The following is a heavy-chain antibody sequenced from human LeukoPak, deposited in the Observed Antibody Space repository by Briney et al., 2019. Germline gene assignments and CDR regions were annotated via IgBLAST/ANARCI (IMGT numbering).Heavy chain of an antibody. J-gene: IGHJ3*02. Sequence: SETLSLTCAVYGGSFSGYYWSWIRQPPGKGLERIGEINHSGSTNYNPSLKSRVTISVDTSKNQFSLKLSSVTAADTAVYYCARAPPYYYDSSGQIGVGAFDIWGQGTMVTVSS. CDR2: INHSGST. CDR3: ARAPPYYYDSSGQIGVGAFDI. V-gene: IGHV4-34*01. CDR1: GGSFSGYY. D-gene: IGHD3-22*01.